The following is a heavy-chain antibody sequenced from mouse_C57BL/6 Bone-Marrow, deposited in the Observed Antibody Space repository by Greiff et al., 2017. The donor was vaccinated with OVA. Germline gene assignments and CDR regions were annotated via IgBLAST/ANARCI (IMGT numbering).Heavy chain of an antibody. J-gene: IGHJ2*01. CDR1: GYSFTDYN. V-gene: IGHV1-39*01. Sequence: EVQLHQSGPELVKPGASVKISCKASGYSFTDYNMNWVKQSNGKSLEWIGVINPNYGTTSYNQKFKGKATLTVDQSSSTAYMQLNSLTSEDSAVYYCARSPFITTVVGKNYFDYWGQGTTLTVSS. CDR3: ARSPFITTVVGKNYFDY. D-gene: IGHD1-1*01. CDR2: INPNYGTT.